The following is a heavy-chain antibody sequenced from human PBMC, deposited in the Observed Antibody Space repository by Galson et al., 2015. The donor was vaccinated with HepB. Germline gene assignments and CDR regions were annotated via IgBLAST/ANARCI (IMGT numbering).Heavy chain of an antibody. CDR2: IIPIFGTA. CDR3: ARVGDKGGPFDY. CDR1: GGTFSSYA. J-gene: IGHJ4*02. D-gene: IGHD3-16*01. V-gene: IGHV1-69*06. Sequence: SCKASGGTFSSYAISWVRQAPGQGLEWMGGIIPIFGTANYAQKFQGRVTITADKSTSTAYMELSSLRSEDTAVYYCARVGDKGGPFDYWGQGTLVTVSS.